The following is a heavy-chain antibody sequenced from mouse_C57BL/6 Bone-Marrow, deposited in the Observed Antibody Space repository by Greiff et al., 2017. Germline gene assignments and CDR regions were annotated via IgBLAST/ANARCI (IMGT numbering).Heavy chain of an antibody. J-gene: IGHJ3*01. Sequence: QVQLQQPGAELVRPGSSVKLSCKASGYTFTSYWMHWVKQRPIQGLEWIGNIDPSDSETHYNQKFKDKATLTVDTSSSTAYMQLSSLTSEDSAVYYCARVYDPPWFAYWGQGTLVTVSA. CDR3: ARVYDPPWFAY. D-gene: IGHD2-3*01. CDR1: GYTFTSYW. CDR2: IDPSDSET. V-gene: IGHV1-52*01.